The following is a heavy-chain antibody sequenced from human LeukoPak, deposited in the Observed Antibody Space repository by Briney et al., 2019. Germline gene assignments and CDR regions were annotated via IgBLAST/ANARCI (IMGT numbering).Heavy chain of an antibody. V-gene: IGHV4-4*09. Sequence: SETLSLTCTVSGGSMRSDYWSWIRQPPGKGLEWIGYIYTSGSTNYNPSLKSRVTISVDTSKNQFSLKLNSVTAAGTAVYYCARGGGYGSSPLKWGQGTLVTVSS. CDR2: IYTSGST. D-gene: IGHD6-6*01. CDR1: GGSMRSDY. CDR3: ARGGGYGSSPLK. J-gene: IGHJ4*02.